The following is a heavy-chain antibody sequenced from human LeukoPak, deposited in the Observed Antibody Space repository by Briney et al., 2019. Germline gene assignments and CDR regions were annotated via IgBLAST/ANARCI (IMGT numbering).Heavy chain of an antibody. J-gene: IGHJ4*02. Sequence: SVKVSCKASGGTFSSYAISWVRQAPGQGLEWMGRIIPIFGTANYAQKFQGRVTITTDESTSTAYMELSSLRSEDTAVYYCAGDPGFYGGNSFVFYYWGQGTLVTVSS. CDR2: IIPIFGTA. CDR1: GGTFSSYA. D-gene: IGHD4-23*01. CDR3: AGDPGFYGGNSFVFYY. V-gene: IGHV1-69*05.